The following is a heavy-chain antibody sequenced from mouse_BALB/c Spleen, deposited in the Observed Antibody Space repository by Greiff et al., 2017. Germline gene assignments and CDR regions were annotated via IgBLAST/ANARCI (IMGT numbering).Heavy chain of an antibody. Sequence: QVQLKQSGAELVRPGTSVKVSCKASGYAFTNYLIEWVKQRPGQGLEWIGVINPGSGGTNYNEKFKGKATLTADKSSSTAYMQLSSLTSDDSAVYFCARSHYYGSTYYAMDYWGQGTSVTVSS. J-gene: IGHJ4*01. V-gene: IGHV1-54*03. CDR1: GYAFTNYL. CDR3: ARSHYYGSTYYAMDY. CDR2: INPGSGGT. D-gene: IGHD1-1*01.